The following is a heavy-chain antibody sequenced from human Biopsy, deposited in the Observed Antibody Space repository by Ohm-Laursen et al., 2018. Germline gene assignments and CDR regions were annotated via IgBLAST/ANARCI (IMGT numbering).Heavy chain of an antibody. V-gene: IGHV3-9*01. CDR1: GFSFDDFA. CDR2: ISWDSGRI. J-gene: IGHJ6*02. CDR3: TKDLIPAGTDV. Sequence: SLRLSCAASGFSFDDFAMHWVRQSPGKSLEWVSGISWDSGRIGYADSVKGRFTVSRDNAKKSLYLEMNSLRPEDTALFYCTKDLIPAGTDVWGQGTTVTVSS.